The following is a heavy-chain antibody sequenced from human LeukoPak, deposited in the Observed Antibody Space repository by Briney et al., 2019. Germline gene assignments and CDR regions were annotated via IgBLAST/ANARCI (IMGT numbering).Heavy chain of an antibody. CDR2: ISAYDGNT. Sequence: ASVKVSCKASGYTFTSYGISWVRQAPGQGLEWMGWISAYDGNTNYAQKLQGRVTMTTDTSTSTAYMELRSLRSDDTAVYYCASRRDGGTFDYWGQGTLVTVSS. V-gene: IGHV1-18*04. CDR1: GYTFTSYG. CDR3: ASRRDGGTFDY. J-gene: IGHJ4*02. D-gene: IGHD5-24*01.